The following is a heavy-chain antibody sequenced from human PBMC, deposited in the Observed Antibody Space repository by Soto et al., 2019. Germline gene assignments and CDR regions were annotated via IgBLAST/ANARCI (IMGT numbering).Heavy chain of an antibody. CDR2: INHSGST. D-gene: IGHD6-13*01. V-gene: IGHV4-34*01. CDR1: GGSFSGYY. Sequence: SETLSLTCAVYGGSFSGYYWSWIRQPPGKGLEWIGEINHSGSTNYNPSLKSRVTISLDTSKNQNSLYLQMNSLRAEDTALYYCARDKSDIGAPGSIFDSWGQGTLVTVSS. CDR3: ARDKSDIGAPGSIFDS. J-gene: IGHJ4*02.